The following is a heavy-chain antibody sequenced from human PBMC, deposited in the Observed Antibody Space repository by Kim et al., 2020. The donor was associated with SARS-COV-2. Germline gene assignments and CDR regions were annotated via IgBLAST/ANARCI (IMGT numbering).Heavy chain of an antibody. D-gene: IGHD3-3*01. V-gene: IGHV4-30-4*01. CDR3: ARVTIFGVVINY. Sequence: PPGKGLEWIGHIYYSGSTYYHPYLKSRLTISLGTSKNQFSLKLNSVTAADTAVYYCARVTIFGVVINYWGQGTLVTVSS. CDR2: IYYSGST. J-gene: IGHJ4*02.